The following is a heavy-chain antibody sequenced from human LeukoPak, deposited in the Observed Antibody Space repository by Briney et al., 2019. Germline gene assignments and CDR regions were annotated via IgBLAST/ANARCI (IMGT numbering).Heavy chain of an antibody. CDR1: GGSISSYY. CDR2: IYYSGST. V-gene: IGHV4-59*01. CDR3: AGAYYDFWSGNYFDY. D-gene: IGHD3-3*01. Sequence: SETLSLTCTVSGGSISSYYWSWIRQPPGKGLEWIGYIYYSGSTNYNPSLKSRVTISVDTSKNQFSLKLSSVTAADTAVYYCAGAYYDFWSGNYFDYWGQGTLVTVSS. J-gene: IGHJ4*02.